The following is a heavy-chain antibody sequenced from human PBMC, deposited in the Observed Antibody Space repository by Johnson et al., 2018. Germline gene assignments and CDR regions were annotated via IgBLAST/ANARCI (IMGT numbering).Heavy chain of an antibody. CDR1: GGSISSSSHY. J-gene: IGHJ6*03. Sequence: QVQLQESGPGLVRPSETLSLTCTVSGGSISSSSHYGAWIRQPPGKGLEWIGSIHYSGTTYYNASLRSRVTILVDTSKNQFSLKVTSVTAADTAGYYCVRIVGSSLGNYMDVWGKGTKVTVSS. CDR2: IHYSGTT. D-gene: IGHD3-22*01. V-gene: IGHV4-39*07. CDR3: VRIVGSSLGNYMDV.